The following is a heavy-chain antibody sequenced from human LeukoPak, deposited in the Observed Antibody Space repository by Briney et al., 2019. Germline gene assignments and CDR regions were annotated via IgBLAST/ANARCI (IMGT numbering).Heavy chain of an antibody. V-gene: IGHV3-23*01. D-gene: IGHD1-26*01. CDR3: ARDGGRNLQPTDY. Sequence: GGSLRLSCGASTLTYYPYAMTWLRQAPGKGLEWVSSISGSGDSTYYADSVKGRFSISRDNPKHTLYLQMTSLRAADTVGNHCARDGGRNLQPTDYWGQGTLVTVSS. J-gene: IGHJ4*02. CDR2: ISGSGDST. CDR1: TLTYYPYA.